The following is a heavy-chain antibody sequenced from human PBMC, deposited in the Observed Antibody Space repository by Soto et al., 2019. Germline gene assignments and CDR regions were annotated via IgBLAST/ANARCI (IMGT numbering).Heavy chain of an antibody. V-gene: IGHV3-21*01. Sequence: GGSLRLSCAASGFPFSSYSMNWVRQAPGKGLEWVSSISSSSSYIYYADSVKGRFTISRDNAKNSLYLQMNSLRAEDTAVYYCARDLGPDYYDSSGYSDYWGQGTLVTVSS. CDR2: ISSSSSYI. CDR3: ARDLGPDYYDSSGYSDY. J-gene: IGHJ4*02. CDR1: GFPFSSYS. D-gene: IGHD3-22*01.